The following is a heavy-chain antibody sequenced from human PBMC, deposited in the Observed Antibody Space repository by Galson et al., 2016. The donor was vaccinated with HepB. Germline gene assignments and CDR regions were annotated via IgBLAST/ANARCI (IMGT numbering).Heavy chain of an antibody. J-gene: IGHJ6*03. CDR2: ISGSGGTT. D-gene: IGHD4-17*01. CDR1: GFTFSTYT. V-gene: IGHV3-23*01. Sequence: SLRLSCAATGFTFSTYTMSWVRQTPGKGLEWVSTISGSGGTTYYTDSVKGRSTISRDNSKNTLYLQMSRLRAKDTAVYYCAKTPLDDDYGDYGNSYYYYMDVWGKGTTVTVSS. CDR3: AKTPLDDDYGDYGNSYYYYMDV.